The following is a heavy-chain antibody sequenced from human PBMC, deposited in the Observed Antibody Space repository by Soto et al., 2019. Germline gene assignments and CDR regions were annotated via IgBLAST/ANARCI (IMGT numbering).Heavy chain of an antibody. V-gene: IGHV6-1*01. CDR2: TYYRSKWFD. J-gene: IGHJ5*02. Sequence: SQTLSLTCAISGDSVSSNIAAWNWVRQSPSRGLEWLGRTYYRSKWFDDYAISVKSRITINPDTSKNQFSLQLNSVTPEDTAVYYCARLNWNAVPAWGQGTLVTVSS. CDR1: GDSVSSNIAA. D-gene: IGHD1-20*01. CDR3: ARLNWNAVPA.